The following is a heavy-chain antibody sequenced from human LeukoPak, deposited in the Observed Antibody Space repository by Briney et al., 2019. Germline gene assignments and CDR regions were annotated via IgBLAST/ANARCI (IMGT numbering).Heavy chain of an antibody. D-gene: IGHD6-19*01. V-gene: IGHV3-23*01. CDR3: AKSMTLQWRGFFDL. CDR2: VWPKNDKT. J-gene: IGHJ2*01. Sequence: GGSLRLSCVASGFTFGGYSMGWVRQAPGRGLEWVSFVWPKNDKTYYADSVRGRFTISRDNSKNTLYLQKNSLRADDTAIYYCAKSMTLQWRGFFDLWGRGTHVTVSS. CDR1: GFTFGGYS.